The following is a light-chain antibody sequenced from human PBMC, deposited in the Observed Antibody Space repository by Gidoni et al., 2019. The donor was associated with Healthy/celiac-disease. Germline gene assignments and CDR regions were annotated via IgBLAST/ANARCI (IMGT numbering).Light chain of an antibody. CDR1: QSVSSSY. CDR2: GAS. V-gene: IGKV3-20*01. Sequence: ELVLTQSPGTLSLSPGERATLSCRASQSVSSSYLAWYQQKPGLAPRPLIYGASSRATGIPDRFSGSGSRTDFTLTISRLEPEDYAVCYCQQYGSSPVTFGGGTRVEIK. J-gene: IGKJ4*01. CDR3: QQYGSSPVT.